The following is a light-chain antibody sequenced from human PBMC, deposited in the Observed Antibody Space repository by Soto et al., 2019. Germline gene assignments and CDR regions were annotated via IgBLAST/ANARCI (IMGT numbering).Light chain of an antibody. CDR1: QTVSNY. J-gene: IGKJ5*01. Sequence: EIVFTQSPATLPLSXXXXXXXXXXASQTVSNYLLWYQQKPGQAPRLLIYDASNRATGIPARFSGSGSETDFTLTISSLEPEDVAVYYCQQRMNWPLTFGQGTRLEIK. CDR3: QQRMNWPLT. V-gene: IGKV3-11*01. CDR2: DAS.